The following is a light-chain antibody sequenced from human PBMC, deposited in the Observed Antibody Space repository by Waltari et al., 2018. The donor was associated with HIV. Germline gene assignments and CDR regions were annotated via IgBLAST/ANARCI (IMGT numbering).Light chain of an antibody. V-gene: IGLV2-8*01. J-gene: IGLJ2*01. CDR3: SSYAGSNNLL. CDR2: EVS. Sequence: QSALTQPPSASGSPGQSVTISCTGTSSDVGSYNFVSWYKPHPGKAPQLLIFEVSKRPSGVPDRFSGSKSGNTASLTVSGLQPEDEADYYCSSYAGSNNLLFGGGTKLTVL. CDR1: SSDVGSYNF.